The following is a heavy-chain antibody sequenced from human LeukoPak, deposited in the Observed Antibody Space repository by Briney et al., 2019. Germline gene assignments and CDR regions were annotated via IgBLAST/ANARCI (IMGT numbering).Heavy chain of an antibody. CDR2: INPNTGGT. J-gene: IGHJ4*02. CDR1: GYTFTGYS. V-gene: IGHV1-2*02. Sequence: SVKVSCKASGYTFTGYSIHWVRQAPGQGLEWMGWINPNTGGTNYAQKFLGRVTMTRDTSISTAYMELSRLRSDDTAVYYCATLYGDYVTSDYWGLGTLVTVSS. D-gene: IGHD4-17*01. CDR3: ATLYGDYVTSDY.